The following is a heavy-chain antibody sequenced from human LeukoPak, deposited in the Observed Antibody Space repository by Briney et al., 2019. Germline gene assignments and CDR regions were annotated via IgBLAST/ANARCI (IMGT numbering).Heavy chain of an antibody. V-gene: IGHV1-2*02. CDR3: ARVSSIAAAGNWFDP. CDR1: GYTFTGYY. J-gene: IGHJ5*02. Sequence: ASVKVSCKASGYTFTGYYMHWVRQAPGQGLEWMGWINPNSGGTNYAQKFQGRITMTRDTSISTAYMELSRLRSDDTAVYYCARVSSIAAAGNWFDPWGQGTLVTVSS. D-gene: IGHD6-13*01. CDR2: INPNSGGT.